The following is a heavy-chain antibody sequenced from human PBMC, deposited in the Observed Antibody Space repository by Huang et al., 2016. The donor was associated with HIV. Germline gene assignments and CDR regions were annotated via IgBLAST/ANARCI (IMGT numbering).Heavy chain of an antibody. CDR1: GGSVSGHY. V-gene: IGHV4-34*01. CDR3: ARASWYEPRSWYFGL. Sequence: QVQLQQWGAGLLKPSETLSLTCAVYGGSVSGHYWSCIRQPQGKGREVIAETNDNVYTNYNQSRKSRVTISVHTSSNQFSLKLNSVTAADAAVYYCARASWYEPRSWYFGLWGRGTLVTVSS. J-gene: IGHJ2*01. D-gene: IGHD6-13*01. CDR2: TNDNVYT.